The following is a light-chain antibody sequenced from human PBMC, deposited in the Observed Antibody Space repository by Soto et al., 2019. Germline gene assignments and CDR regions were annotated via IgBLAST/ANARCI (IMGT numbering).Light chain of an antibody. CDR2: WAS. Sequence: DIVMTQSPDSLAVSLGERATINCKSSQSVLYSSHNTNYLAWYQQKPVQPPKLLIYWASTRESGVPDRFSGSGSGTDFTLTISSLQAEDVAGYYCQQYYTNALTFGGGTKVGVK. CDR3: QQYYTNALT. CDR1: QSVLYSSHNTNY. J-gene: IGKJ4*01. V-gene: IGKV4-1*01.